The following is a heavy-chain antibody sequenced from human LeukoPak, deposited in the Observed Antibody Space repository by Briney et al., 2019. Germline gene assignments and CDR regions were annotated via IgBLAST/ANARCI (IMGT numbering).Heavy chain of an antibody. D-gene: IGHD6-25*01. J-gene: IGHJ3*02. Sequence: GGSLRLSCAASGFTFSSYEMNWVRQAPGKGLEWVSYISSSGRTIYYADSVKGRFTISRDNAKNSLYLQMNSLRAEDAAVYYCARERLSAFDIWGQGTMDRVSS. V-gene: IGHV3-48*03. CDR2: ISSSGRTI. CDR3: ARERLSAFDI. CDR1: GFTFSSYE.